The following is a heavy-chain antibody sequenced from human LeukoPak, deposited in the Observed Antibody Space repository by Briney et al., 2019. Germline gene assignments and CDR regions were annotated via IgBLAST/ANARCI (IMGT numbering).Heavy chain of an antibody. J-gene: IGHJ4*02. V-gene: IGHV4-34*01. CDR1: GGSFSGYY. D-gene: IGHD6-13*01. Sequence: SSETLSLTCAVYGGSFSGYYWSWIRQPPGKGLEWIGEINHSGSTNYNPSLKSRVTISVDTSKNQFSLKLSSVTAADTAVYYCARGGLGSSWYRGAYFDYWGQGTLVTVSS. CDR2: INHSGST. CDR3: ARGGLGSSWYRGAYFDY.